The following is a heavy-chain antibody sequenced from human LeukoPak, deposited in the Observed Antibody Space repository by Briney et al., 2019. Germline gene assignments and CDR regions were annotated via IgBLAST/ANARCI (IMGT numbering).Heavy chain of an antibody. Sequence: SETLSFTCTVSGGSISSSSYYWAWIRQPPGKGLEWIGSIYYSGSTYYNPSLKSRVTISVDTSKNQFSLKLSSVTAADTAVYYCASGWGEFDYWGQGTLVTVSS. CDR1: GGSISSSSYY. D-gene: IGHD3-16*01. V-gene: IGHV4-39*01. CDR3: ASGWGEFDY. J-gene: IGHJ4*02. CDR2: IYYSGST.